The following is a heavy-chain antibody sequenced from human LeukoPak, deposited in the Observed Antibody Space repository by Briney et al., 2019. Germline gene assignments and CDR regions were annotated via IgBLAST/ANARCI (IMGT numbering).Heavy chain of an antibody. V-gene: IGHV4-39*01. CDR1: GGSIDSSSYY. J-gene: IGHJ4*02. CDR2: IYYNGST. Sequence: SETLSLTCPVSGGSIDSSSYYWGWIRQPPGKGLEWIGSIYYNGSTYYNPSLKSRVTISVDTSKNQFSLKLSSVTAADTAVYFCARYGGNSKAFDYWGQGTLVTVSS. CDR3: ARYGGNSKAFDY. D-gene: IGHD4-23*01.